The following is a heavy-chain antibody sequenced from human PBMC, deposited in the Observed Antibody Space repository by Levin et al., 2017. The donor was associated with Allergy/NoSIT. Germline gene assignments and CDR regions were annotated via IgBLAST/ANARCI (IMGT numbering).Heavy chain of an antibody. CDR1: GFISAYYA. D-gene: IGHD6-13*01. CDR3: AKMEQQLVQGAFQE. J-gene: IGHJ1*01. Sequence: GGSLRLSCAASGFISAYYAMSWVRQAPGKGLEWVSGISGTYDQTFYRDSVKGRFTISRDKSKNTVYLQMNNLRVDDSAIYYCAKMEQQLVQGAFQEWGQGTLVSVSS. V-gene: IGHV3-23*01. CDR2: ISGTYDQT.